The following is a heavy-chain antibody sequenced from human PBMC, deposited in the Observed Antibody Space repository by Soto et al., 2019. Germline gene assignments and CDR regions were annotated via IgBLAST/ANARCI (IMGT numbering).Heavy chain of an antibody. CDR1: GGSISSGGYY. CDR3: AREIIAAAGPAPSNAFDI. V-gene: IGHV4-31*03. D-gene: IGHD6-13*01. J-gene: IGHJ3*02. Sequence: TLSLTCTVSGGSISSGGYYWSWIRQHPGKGLEWIGYIYYSGSTYYNPSLKSRVTISVDTSKNQFSLELSSVTAADTAVYYCAREIIAAAGPAPSNAFDIWGQGTMVTVSS. CDR2: IYYSGST.